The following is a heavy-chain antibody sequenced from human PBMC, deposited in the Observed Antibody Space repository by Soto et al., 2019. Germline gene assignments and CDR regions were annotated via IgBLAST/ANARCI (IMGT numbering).Heavy chain of an antibody. CDR3: ARDLGYYDSSGYFDY. CDR1: GFTVSSYE. Sequence: GGSLRLSCAASGFTVSSYEMNWVRQAPGKGLEWVSYISSSGSTIYYADSVKGRFTISRDNAKNSLYLQMNSLRAEDTAMYYCARDLGYYDSSGYFDYWGQGTLVTVSS. V-gene: IGHV3-48*03. D-gene: IGHD3-22*01. CDR2: ISSSGSTI. J-gene: IGHJ4*02.